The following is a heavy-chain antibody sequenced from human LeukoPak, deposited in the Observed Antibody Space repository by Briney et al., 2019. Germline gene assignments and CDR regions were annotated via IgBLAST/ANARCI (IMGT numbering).Heavy chain of an antibody. V-gene: IGHV4-59*01. D-gene: IGHD1-26*01. CDR3: ARNSGSISRYYYYMDV. CDR1: GGSFRTNY. J-gene: IGHJ6*03. CDR2: IYYSGST. Sequence: SETLSLTCTVSGGSFRTNYWSWIRQLPGKGLEWIGDIYYSGSTNYNPSLKSRVTISIDTSKNQFSLKLSSVTAADTAVYYCARNSGSISRYYYYMDVWGKGTTVTVSS.